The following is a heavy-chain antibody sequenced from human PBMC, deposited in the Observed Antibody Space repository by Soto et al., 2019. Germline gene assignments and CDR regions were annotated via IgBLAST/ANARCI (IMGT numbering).Heavy chain of an antibody. Sequence: EVQLLESGGGLVQPGGCLRLSCAASGFTFSSYAMSWVRQAPGKGLEWVSVISGSGGSTYYADSVKGRFTISRDNSKNTLYLQMNSLRAEDTAVYYCASRSSGWYFDYWGQGTLVTVSS. CDR3: ASRSSGWYFDY. CDR2: ISGSGGST. CDR1: GFTFSSYA. D-gene: IGHD6-19*01. V-gene: IGHV3-23*01. J-gene: IGHJ4*02.